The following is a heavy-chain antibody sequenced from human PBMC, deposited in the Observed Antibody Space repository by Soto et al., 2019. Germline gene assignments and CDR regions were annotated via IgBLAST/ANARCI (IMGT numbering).Heavy chain of an antibody. V-gene: IGHV4-34*01. CDR2: VNHGPTT. Sequence: SETLSLTCAVYGASLRGYYFSWIRQSPGKGLEWIGEVNHGPTTNYNPSLRSRVAISVDASKNQFSLKVNSVTAADTAVYYCARETYGDYVGYFDPWGQGIQVTVSS. CDR1: GASLRGYY. CDR3: ARETYGDYVGYFDP. J-gene: IGHJ5*02. D-gene: IGHD4-17*01.